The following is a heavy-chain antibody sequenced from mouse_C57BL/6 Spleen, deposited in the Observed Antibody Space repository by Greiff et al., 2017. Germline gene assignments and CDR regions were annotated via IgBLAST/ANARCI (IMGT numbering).Heavy chain of an antibody. Sequence: QVQLKESGPELVKPGASVKISCKASGYAFSSSWMNWVKQRPGKGLEWIGRIYPGDGDTNYNGKFKGKATLTADKSSSTAYMQLSSLTSEDSAVYFCALTGTGYFDVWGTGTTVTVSS. CDR3: ALTGTGYFDV. CDR2: IYPGDGDT. D-gene: IGHD4-1*01. J-gene: IGHJ1*03. CDR1: GYAFSSSW. V-gene: IGHV1-82*01.